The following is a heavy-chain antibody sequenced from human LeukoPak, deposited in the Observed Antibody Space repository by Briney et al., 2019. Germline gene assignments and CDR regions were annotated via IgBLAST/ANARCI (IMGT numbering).Heavy chain of an antibody. D-gene: IGHD6-19*01. V-gene: IGHV3-30*18. J-gene: IGHJ5*02. CDR2: ISYDGSNK. CDR3: AKDKGIPVAGTMNWFDP. Sequence: PGRSLRLSCAASGFTFSSYGMHWVRQAPGKGLEWVAVISYDGSNKYYADSVKGRFTISRDNSKNTLYLQMNSLRAEDTAVYYCAKDKGIPVAGTMNWFDPWGQGTLVTVSS. CDR1: GFTFSSYG.